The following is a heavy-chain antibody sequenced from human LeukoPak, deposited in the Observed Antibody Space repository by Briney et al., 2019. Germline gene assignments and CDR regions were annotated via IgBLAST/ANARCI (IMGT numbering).Heavy chain of an antibody. V-gene: IGHV3-74*01. CDR2: INTDGSST. CDR3: ARDTYDISGYYYGPFDY. J-gene: IGHJ4*02. CDR1: GFTFSSYL. Sequence: GGSLRLSCAASGFTFSSYLMHWVRQAPGKGLVWVSRINTDGSSTSYADSVKGRFTISRDNAKNTLYLQMNSLRAEDTAVYYCARDTYDISGYYYGPFDYWGQGTLVTVSS. D-gene: IGHD3-22*01.